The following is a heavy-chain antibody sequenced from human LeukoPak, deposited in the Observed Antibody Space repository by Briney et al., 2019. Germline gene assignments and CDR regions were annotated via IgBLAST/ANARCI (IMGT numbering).Heavy chain of an antibody. J-gene: IGHJ6*04. Sequence: ASVKVSCQASGYTFTGYYMHWVRQAPGQGLEWMGWINPNSGGTNYAQKFQGWVTMTRDTSISTAYMELSRLRSDDTAVYYCARASITMVRGVIIRDYSGMDVWGKGTTVTVSS. V-gene: IGHV1-2*04. CDR1: GYTFTGYY. D-gene: IGHD3-10*01. CDR2: INPNSGGT. CDR3: ARASITMVRGVIIRDYSGMDV.